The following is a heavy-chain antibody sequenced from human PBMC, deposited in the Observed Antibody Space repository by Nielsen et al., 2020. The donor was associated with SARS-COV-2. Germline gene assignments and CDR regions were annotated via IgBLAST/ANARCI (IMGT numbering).Heavy chain of an antibody. J-gene: IGHJ3*02. CDR2: IYTSGST. V-gene: IGHV4-61*02. D-gene: IGHD3-22*01. CDR3: ARAFWGYDDSSGYYVAAFDI. Sequence: RQAPGKGLEWIGRIYTSGSTNYNPSLKSRVTISVDTSKNQFSLKLSSVTAADTAVYYCARAFWGYDDSSGYYVAAFDIWGQGTMVTVSS.